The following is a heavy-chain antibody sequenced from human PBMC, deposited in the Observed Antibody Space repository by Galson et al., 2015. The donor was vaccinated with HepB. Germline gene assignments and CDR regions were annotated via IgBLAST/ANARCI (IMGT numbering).Heavy chain of an antibody. D-gene: IGHD3-10*01. CDR2: IGGSGGST. CDR1: GFSFSSYA. J-gene: IGHJ6*02. Sequence: SLRLSCAASGFSFSSYAMSWVRQAPGKGLEWVSAIGGSGGSTYYADSVKGRFTISRDNSENTLFLQMNSLRAEDTAVYYCAKAYYYYGSGSYEVYYGMDVWGQGTTVTVSS. CDR3: AKAYYYYGSGSYEVYYGMDV. V-gene: IGHV3-23*01.